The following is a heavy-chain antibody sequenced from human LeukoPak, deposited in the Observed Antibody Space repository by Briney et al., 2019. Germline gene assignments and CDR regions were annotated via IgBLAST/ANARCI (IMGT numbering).Heavy chain of an antibody. D-gene: IGHD3-22*01. CDR2: MSPNSGYT. V-gene: IGHV1-18*01. CDR1: GYTFTSFD. Sequence: ASVKVSCKASGYTFTSFDINWVRQATGQGLEWMGWMSPNSGYTGYAQKLQGRVTMTTDTSTSTAYMELRSLRSDDTAVYYCATTLFYYDSSAYRGNWFDPWGQGTLVTVSS. CDR3: ATTLFYYDSSAYRGNWFDP. J-gene: IGHJ5*02.